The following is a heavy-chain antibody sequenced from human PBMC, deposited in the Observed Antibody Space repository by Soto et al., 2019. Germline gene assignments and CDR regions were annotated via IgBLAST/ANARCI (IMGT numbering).Heavy chain of an antibody. D-gene: IGHD6-13*01. Sequence: PSETLSLTFSVSDGSITRGASSWSWIRQPPGKGLEWIAYISHSGSTYYNPSLNGRVTISVDRSKNQFSLKLTSVTAADTAVYYCVRESAPSGPNYFDTWGPGTLVTVSS. CDR1: DGSITRGASS. V-gene: IGHV4-30-2*01. CDR2: ISHSGST. J-gene: IGHJ5*02. CDR3: VRESAPSGPNYFDT.